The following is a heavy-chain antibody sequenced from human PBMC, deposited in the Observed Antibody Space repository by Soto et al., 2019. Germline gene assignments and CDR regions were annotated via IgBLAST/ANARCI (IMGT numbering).Heavy chain of an antibody. V-gene: IGHV3-23*01. CDR2: ITSVGYT. CDR3: AKDLIDYSNSYFDY. J-gene: IGHJ4*02. D-gene: IGHD4-4*01. CDR1: GFSFSNYA. Sequence: GGSLRLSCATSGFSFSNYAMSWVCQAPGKGLEWVAAITSVGYTYYVDSLKGRFTISRDNSKNTLYLQMNSLRAEDTAVYYCAKDLIDYSNSYFDYWGQGTLVTVSS.